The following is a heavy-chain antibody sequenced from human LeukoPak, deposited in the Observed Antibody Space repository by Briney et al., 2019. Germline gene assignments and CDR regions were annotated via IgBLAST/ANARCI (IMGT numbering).Heavy chain of an antibody. CDR3: ARADGAFDY. J-gene: IGHJ4*02. Sequence: GGALRLSCAASGVTLSSYWMRWVRQAPGKGLEWVSRINSDGSSTSYADSVRGRFTISRDNAKNTLYLQMNSLRAEDTAVYYCARADGAFDYWGQGTLVTVSS. CDR1: GVTLSSYW. D-gene: IGHD3-10*01. V-gene: IGHV3-74*01. CDR2: INSDGSST.